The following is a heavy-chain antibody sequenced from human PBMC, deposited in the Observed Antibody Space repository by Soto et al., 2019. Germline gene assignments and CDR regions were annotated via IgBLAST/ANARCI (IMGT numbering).Heavy chain of an antibody. CDR2: IIPIFGTA. Sequence: QVQLVQSGAEVKKPGSSVKVSCKASGGTFSSYAISWVRQAPGQGLEWMGGIIPIFGTANYAQKFQGRVTITADESTSTAYMELSSLRSEDTAVYYCARDGYYYDSSGPNWFDPWGQGTLVTVPS. J-gene: IGHJ5*02. D-gene: IGHD3-22*01. CDR1: GGTFSSYA. V-gene: IGHV1-69*01. CDR3: ARDGYYYDSSGPNWFDP.